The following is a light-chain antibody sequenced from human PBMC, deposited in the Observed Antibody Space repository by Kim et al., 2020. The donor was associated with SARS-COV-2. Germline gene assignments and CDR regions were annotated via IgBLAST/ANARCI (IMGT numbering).Light chain of an antibody. CDR1: QSISNW. V-gene: IGKV1-5*01. CDR3: QQYDNFWT. Sequence: DIQMTQSPSTLSASVGDRVTMTCRASQSISNWLAWYQQKPGKAPKLLIFGASTLVSGVPSRFSGGGSGTEFTLTISSLQPDDLATYYCQQYDNFWTFGQGTKVDIK. CDR2: GAS. J-gene: IGKJ1*01.